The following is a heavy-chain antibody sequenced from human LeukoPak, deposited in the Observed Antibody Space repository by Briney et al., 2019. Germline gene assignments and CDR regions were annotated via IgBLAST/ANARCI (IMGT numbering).Heavy chain of an antibody. D-gene: IGHD5-12*01. CDR2: IWYDGSNK. CDR3: ARDIIIRYSGYDYGYYYYGMDV. Sequence: PGGSLRLSCAASGFTFSSYGMHWVRQAPGKGLEWVAVIWYDGSNKYYADSVKGRFTISRDNSKNTLYLQMNSLRAEDTAVYYCARDIIIRYSGYDYGYYYYGMDVWGQGTTVTVSS. CDR1: GFTFSSYG. J-gene: IGHJ6*02. V-gene: IGHV3-33*01.